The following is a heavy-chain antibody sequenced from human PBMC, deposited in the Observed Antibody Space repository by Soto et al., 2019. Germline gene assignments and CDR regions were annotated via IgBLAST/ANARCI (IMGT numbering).Heavy chain of an antibody. Sequence: EVQLVESGGGLVKPGGSLRLSCAASGFTFSNAWMSWVRQAPGKGLEWVGRIKSKTDGGTTDYAAPVKGRFTISRDDSKNTLYLQMNSLKTEDTAVYYCITAGSGWYWGDADFDYWGQGTLVTVSS. CDR3: ITAGSGWYWGDADFDY. D-gene: IGHD6-19*01. CDR1: GFTFSNAW. J-gene: IGHJ4*02. V-gene: IGHV3-15*01. CDR2: IKSKTDGGTT.